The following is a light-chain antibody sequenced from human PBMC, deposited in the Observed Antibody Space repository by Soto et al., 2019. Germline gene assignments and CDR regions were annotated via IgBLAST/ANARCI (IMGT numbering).Light chain of an antibody. Sequence: QSVLTQPASVSGSPGQSITISCTGTSSDVGGYNYVSWYQQHPGKAPKLMIYDASNRPSGVSNRFSGSKSGNTASLTISGLQAEDEADYYCSSYTSSSTLLYVFGTGTKVTVL. CDR2: DAS. V-gene: IGLV2-14*01. J-gene: IGLJ1*01. CDR3: SSYTSSSTLLYV. CDR1: SSDVGGYNY.